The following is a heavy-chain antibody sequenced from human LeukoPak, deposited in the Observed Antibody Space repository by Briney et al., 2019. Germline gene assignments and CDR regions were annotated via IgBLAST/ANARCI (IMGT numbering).Heavy chain of an antibody. D-gene: IGHD2-15*01. CDR3: ASSELGYCSGGSCYAFDY. J-gene: IGHJ4*02. Sequence: PSETLSLTCTVSGGSISGYYWSWIRQHPGKGLEWIGYIYYSGSTYYNPSLKSRVTISVDTSKNQFSLKLSSVTAADTAVYYCASSELGYCSGGSCYAFDYWGQGTLVTVSS. CDR2: IYYSGST. CDR1: GGSISGYY. V-gene: IGHV4-31*03.